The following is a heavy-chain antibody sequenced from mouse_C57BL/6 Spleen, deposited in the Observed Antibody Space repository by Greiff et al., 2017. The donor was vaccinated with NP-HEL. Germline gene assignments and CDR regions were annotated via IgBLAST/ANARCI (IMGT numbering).Heavy chain of an antibody. CDR3: ARKRGIYYGNYYWYFDV. Sequence: EVQLVESGAELVKPGASVKLSCTASGFNIKDYYMHWVKQRTEQGLEWIGRIDPEDGETKYAPKFQGKATITADTSSNTAYLQLSSLTSEDTAVYYCARKRGIYYGNYYWYFDVWGTVTTVTVSS. CDR1: GFNIKDYY. J-gene: IGHJ1*03. D-gene: IGHD2-1*01. CDR2: IDPEDGET. V-gene: IGHV14-2*01.